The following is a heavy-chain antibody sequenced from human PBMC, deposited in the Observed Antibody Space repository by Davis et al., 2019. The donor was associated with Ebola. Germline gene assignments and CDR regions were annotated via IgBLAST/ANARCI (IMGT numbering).Heavy chain of an antibody. V-gene: IGHV3-48*02. CDR3: ARDREQDWYGIDAFDI. Sequence: GESLKIPCAASGFTFSSYSMNWVRQAPGKGLEWVSYISSSSSTIYYADSVKGRFTISRDNAKNSLYLQMNSLRDEDTAVYYCARDREQDWYGIDAFDIWGQGTMVTVSS. J-gene: IGHJ3*02. CDR1: GFTFSSYS. D-gene: IGHD3/OR15-3a*01. CDR2: ISSSSSTI.